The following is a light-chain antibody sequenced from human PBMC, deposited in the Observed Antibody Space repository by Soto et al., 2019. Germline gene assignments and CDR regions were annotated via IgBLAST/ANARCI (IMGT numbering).Light chain of an antibody. J-gene: IGKJ2*01. V-gene: IGKV3-20*01. CDR1: QNVDNNF. Sequence: ENVLTQSPGTLSLSPGERATLSCRASQNVDNNFLAWYQHKPGQAPRLLIYGASIRAAAIPDRFSGSGSGTDVTLSISRLEPEDFAVYHCQQYGSLPYTFGQGTKLDIK. CDR3: QQYGSLPYT. CDR2: GAS.